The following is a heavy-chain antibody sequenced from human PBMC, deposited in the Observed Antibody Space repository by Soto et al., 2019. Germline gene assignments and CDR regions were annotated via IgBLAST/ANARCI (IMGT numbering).Heavy chain of an antibody. V-gene: IGHV2-26*01. D-gene: IGHD6-13*01. Sequence: QVTLKESGPVLVKPTETLTLTCTVSGFSLSNARMGVSWIRQPPGKALEWLAHIFSNDEKSYSTSLKSRLTISKDTSKSQVVLTMTNMDPVDTAAYYCARIQRSSSNGIDYWGQGTLVTVSS. CDR1: GFSLSNARMG. J-gene: IGHJ4*02. CDR2: IFSNDEK. CDR3: ARIQRSSSNGIDY.